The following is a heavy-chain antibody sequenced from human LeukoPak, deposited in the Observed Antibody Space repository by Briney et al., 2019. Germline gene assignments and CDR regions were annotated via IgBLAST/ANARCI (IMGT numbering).Heavy chain of an antibody. D-gene: IGHD3-22*01. CDR2: IGAYNGNT. V-gene: IGHV1-18*01. CDR3: ARKYSSGYYSHLIDY. Sequence: ASVKVSCKASGYTFTSYGISWVRQAPGQGLEWMGWIGAYNGNTNYAQKLQGRVTMTTDTSTSTAYMELRSLRSDDTAVYYCARKYSSGYYSHLIDYWGQGTLVTVSS. J-gene: IGHJ4*02. CDR1: GYTFTSYG.